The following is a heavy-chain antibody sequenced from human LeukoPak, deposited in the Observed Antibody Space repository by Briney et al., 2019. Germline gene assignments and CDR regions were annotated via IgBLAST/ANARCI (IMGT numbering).Heavy chain of an antibody. CDR3: ARLRRSRLDAFDI. CDR2: INPNSGGT. V-gene: IGHV1-2*02. J-gene: IGHJ3*02. Sequence: ASVKVSCKASGYTFTGYYVHWVRQASGQGLEWMGWINPNSGGTNYAQKFQGRVTMTRDTSISTAYMELSRLRSDDTAVYYCARLRRSRLDAFDIWGQGTMVTVSS. CDR1: GYTFTGYY. D-gene: IGHD3-22*01.